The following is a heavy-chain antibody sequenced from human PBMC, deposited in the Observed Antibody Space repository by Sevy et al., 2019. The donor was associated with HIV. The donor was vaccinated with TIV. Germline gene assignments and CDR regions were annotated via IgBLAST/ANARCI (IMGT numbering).Heavy chain of an antibody. J-gene: IGHJ6*02. Sequence: GGSLRLSCAASGFRFNNFGMYWVRQAPGKGLEGVAFIRYDGINKYYVDSVKGPSTISRDNSKDTLYLEMKSLRLEDTAIYYCPKGGSGGIDHYGMDVWGQGTTVTVSS. CDR3: PKGGSGGIDHYGMDV. CDR1: GFRFNNFG. D-gene: IGHD6-25*01. CDR2: IRYDGINK. V-gene: IGHV3-30*02.